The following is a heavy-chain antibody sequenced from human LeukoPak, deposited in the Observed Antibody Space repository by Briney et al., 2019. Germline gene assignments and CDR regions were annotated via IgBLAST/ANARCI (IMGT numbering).Heavy chain of an antibody. D-gene: IGHD6-19*01. CDR1: GYTFTGYY. Sequence: ASVKVSCKSSGYTFTGYYMHWVRQAPGQGLEWMGWISAYNGNTNYAQKLQGRVTMTTDTSTSTAYMELRSLRSDDTAVFYCARANGSGWRFDFWGQGTLVTVSS. CDR2: ISAYNGNT. V-gene: IGHV1-18*04. CDR3: ARANGSGWRFDF. J-gene: IGHJ4*02.